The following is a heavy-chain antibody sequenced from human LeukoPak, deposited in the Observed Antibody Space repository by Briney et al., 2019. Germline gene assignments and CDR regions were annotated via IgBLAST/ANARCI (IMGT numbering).Heavy chain of an antibody. D-gene: IGHD5-12*01. V-gene: IGHV1-8*02. J-gene: IGHJ5*02. CDR3: ARGIGGYALNWFDP. CDR2: MNPNSDNT. CDR1: GYTFTSYG. Sequence: ASVKVSCKASGYTFTSYGINWVRQASGQGLEWMGWMNPNSDNTGYAQKFQGRVTMTRNTSISTAYMELSRLRSEDTAVYYCARGIGGYALNWFDPWGQGTLVTVSS.